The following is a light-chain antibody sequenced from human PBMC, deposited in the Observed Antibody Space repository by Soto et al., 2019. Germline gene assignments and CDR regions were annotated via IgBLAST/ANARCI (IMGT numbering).Light chain of an antibody. CDR1: QSVSSY. CDR3: EQYDKSIT. V-gene: IGKV3-20*01. Sequence: EIVLTQSPATLSLSPGERATLSCRASQSVSSYLAWYQQKPGQAPRLLIYGESSRATGIPDRFSGSGSGTDFTLTINRLEPEDFAVYYCEQYDKSITFGGGTKVDIK. J-gene: IGKJ4*01. CDR2: GES.